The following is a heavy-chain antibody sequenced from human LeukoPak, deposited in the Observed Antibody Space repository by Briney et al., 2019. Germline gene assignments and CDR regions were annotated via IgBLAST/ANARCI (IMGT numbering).Heavy chain of an antibody. CDR1: GGTFSSYA. Sequence: SVKVSCKASGGTFSSYAISWVRQAPGQGLEWMGGIIPIFGTANYAQKFQGRVTITADESTSTAYMKLSSLRSEDTAVYYCARSYDSSGYYYFHWGQGTLVTVSS. V-gene: IGHV1-69*13. CDR3: ARSYDSSGYYYFH. D-gene: IGHD3-22*01. CDR2: IIPIFGTA. J-gene: IGHJ4*02.